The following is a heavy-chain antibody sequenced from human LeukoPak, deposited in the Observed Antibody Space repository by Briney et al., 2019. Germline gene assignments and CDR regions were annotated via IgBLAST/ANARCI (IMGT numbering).Heavy chain of an antibody. CDR1: GGSIGRSSYY. CDR2: IYYSGST. J-gene: IGHJ4*02. Sequence: SETLSLTCTVSGGSIGRSSYYWGWIRQPPGKGLEWIGNIYYSGSTNYSPSLKSRVTISIDMSKNQFSLKLSSVTAADTAVYYCARGNLPHTKDDWGQGTLVTVSS. V-gene: IGHV4-39*07. D-gene: IGHD2-2*01. CDR3: ARGNLPHTKDD.